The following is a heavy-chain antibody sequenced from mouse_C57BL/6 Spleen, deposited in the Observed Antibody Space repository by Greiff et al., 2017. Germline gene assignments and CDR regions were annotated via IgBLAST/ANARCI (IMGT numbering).Heavy chain of an antibody. J-gene: IGHJ4*01. CDR1: GYTFTSYW. D-gene: IGHD2-4*01. CDR3: ARRKIYYDDGDGPMDY. Sequence: QVQLQQPGAELVRPGSSVKLSCKASGYTFTSYWMHWVKQRPIQGLEWIGNIDPSDSETHYNQKFKDKATLTVDKSSSTAYMQLSSLTSEDSTVYDCARRKIYYDDGDGPMDYWGQGTSVTVSS. CDR2: IDPSDSET. V-gene: IGHV1-52*01.